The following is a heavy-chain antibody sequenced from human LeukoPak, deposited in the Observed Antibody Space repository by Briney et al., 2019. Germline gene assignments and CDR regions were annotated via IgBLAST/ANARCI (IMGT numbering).Heavy chain of an antibody. D-gene: IGHD3-10*01. CDR1: GYTFTGYY. CDR3: AREYYYGSGVDY. Sequence: AASVKVSCKASGYTFTGYYMHWVRQAPGQGLEWMGWINPNSGGTNYAQKFQGRVTMTRDTSISTAYMELSRLRSDDTAVYYCAREYYYGSGVDYWGQGALVTVSS. CDR2: INPNSGGT. V-gene: IGHV1-2*02. J-gene: IGHJ4*02.